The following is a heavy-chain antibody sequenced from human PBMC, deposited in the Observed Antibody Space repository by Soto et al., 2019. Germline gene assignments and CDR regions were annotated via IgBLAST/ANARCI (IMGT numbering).Heavy chain of an antibody. V-gene: IGHV4-31*03. D-gene: IGHD3-16*01. CDR3: ARERPAFKSFGSGMDV. CDR2: ILYSGST. CDR1: GGAINNRDYY. J-gene: IGHJ6*02. Sequence: QVQLQESGPGLVKPSQTLSLTCSVSGGAINNRDYYWSWIRQHPGKGLEWIGNILYSGSTDYTPSLKGRMTISIDTSKNEFSLKLTSVTAADTAVYYCARERPAFKSFGSGMDVWVQGTTGTVSS.